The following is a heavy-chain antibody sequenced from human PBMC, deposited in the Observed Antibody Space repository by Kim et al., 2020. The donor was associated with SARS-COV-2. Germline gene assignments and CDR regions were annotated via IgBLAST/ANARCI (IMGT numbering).Heavy chain of an antibody. CDR3: AKGGGRQQRYCDY. V-gene: IGHV3-23*01. CDR2: ISGTGGRT. CDR1: GFTFSSYG. D-gene: IGHD2-15*01. J-gene: IGHJ4*02. Sequence: GGSLRLSCAASGFTFSSYGMSWVRQAPGKGLEWVSIISGTGGRTYYADSVNGRFTISRDNSKNTLYLQMSSLRAEDTAVYYCAKGGGRQQRYCDYWGEGT.